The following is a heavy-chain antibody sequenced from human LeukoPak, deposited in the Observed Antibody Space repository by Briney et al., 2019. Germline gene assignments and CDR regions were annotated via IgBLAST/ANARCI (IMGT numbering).Heavy chain of an antibody. D-gene: IGHD6-19*01. CDR2: ISSSSSYI. CDR1: GFTFSSYS. CDR3: ARESGWHNFDY. V-gene: IGHV3-21*01. Sequence: GGSLRLSCAASGFTFSSYSMNWVRQAPGKGLEWVSSISSSSSYIYYADSVKGRFTISRDNAKNSLYLQMSSLRAEDTAVYYCARESGWHNFDYWGQGTLVTVSS. J-gene: IGHJ4*02.